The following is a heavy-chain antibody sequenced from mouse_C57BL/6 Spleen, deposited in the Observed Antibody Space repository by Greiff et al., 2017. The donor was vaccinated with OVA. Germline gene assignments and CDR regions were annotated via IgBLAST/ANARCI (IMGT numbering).Heavy chain of an antibody. Sequence: EVNLVESGGGLVQPGGSLSLSCAASGFTFTDYYMSWVRQPPGKALEWLGFIRNKANGYTTEYSASVKGRFTISRDTSQSILYLQMNALRAEDSATYYCATITTVVASPWWYFDVWGTGTTVTVSS. CDR2: IRNKANGYTT. D-gene: IGHD1-1*01. CDR1: GFTFTDYY. CDR3: ATITTVVASPWWYFDV. V-gene: IGHV7-3*01. J-gene: IGHJ1*03.